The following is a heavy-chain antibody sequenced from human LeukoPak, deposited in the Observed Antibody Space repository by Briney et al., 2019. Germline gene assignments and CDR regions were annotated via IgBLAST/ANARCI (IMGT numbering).Heavy chain of an antibody. V-gene: IGHV1-69*04. CDR2: IIPIFGIA. CDR3: ARVGQNCSGGSCYFDY. Sequence: GASVKVSRKASGGTFSSYAISWVRQAPGQGLEWMGRIIPIFGIANYAQKFQGRVTITADKSTSTAYMELSSLRSEDTAVYYCARVGQNCSGGSCYFDYWGQGTLVTVSS. J-gene: IGHJ4*02. D-gene: IGHD2-15*01. CDR1: GGTFSSYA.